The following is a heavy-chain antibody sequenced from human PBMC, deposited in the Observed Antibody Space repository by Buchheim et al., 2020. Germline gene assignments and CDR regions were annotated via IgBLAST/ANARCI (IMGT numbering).Heavy chain of an antibody. D-gene: IGHD2-2*02. Sequence: QVQLVESGGGVVQPGRSLRLSCAASGFTFRSYAMHWVRQAPGKGLEWVTHIAFDGSDKYYADSVKGRFTVSRDNSKNTLYLEMNSLRAEDTALYYCAREFNTLIDHWGQGTL. V-gene: IGHV3-30*04. CDR3: AREFNTLIDH. CDR1: GFTFRSYA. J-gene: IGHJ4*02. CDR2: IAFDGSDK.